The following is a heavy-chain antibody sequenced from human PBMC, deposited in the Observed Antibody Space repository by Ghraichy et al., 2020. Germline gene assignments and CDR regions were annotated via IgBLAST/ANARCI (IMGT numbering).Heavy chain of an antibody. CDR2: IYYSGST. CDR1: GGSISSSSYY. D-gene: IGHD3-16*01. V-gene: IGHV4-39*07. Sequence: GSLSLTCTVSGGSISSSSYYWGWIRQPPGKGLEWIGSIYYSGSTYYNPSLKSRVTISVDTSKNQFSLKLSSVTAADTAVYYCAGEASMGGVYWGQGTLVTVSS. CDR3: AGEASMGGVY. J-gene: IGHJ4*02.